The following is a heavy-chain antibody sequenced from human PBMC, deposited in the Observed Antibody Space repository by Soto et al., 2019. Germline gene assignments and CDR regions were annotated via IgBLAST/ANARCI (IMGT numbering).Heavy chain of an antibody. V-gene: IGHV3-21*01. J-gene: IGHJ6*02. D-gene: IGHD5-18*01. CDR3: ARDRNTAMSIRWYSYGMDV. CDR1: GFTFSSYS. CDR2: ISSSSSYI. Sequence: PGGSMRLSCAASGFTFSSYSMNWVRQAPGKGLEWVSSISSSSSYIYYADSVKGRFTISRDNAKNSLYLQMNSLRAEDTAVYYCARDRNTAMSIRWYSYGMDVWGQGPTVTVSS.